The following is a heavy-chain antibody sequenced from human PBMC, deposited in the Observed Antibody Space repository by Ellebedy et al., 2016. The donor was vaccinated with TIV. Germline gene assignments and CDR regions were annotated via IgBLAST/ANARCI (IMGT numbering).Heavy chain of an antibody. CDR3: AILQFDY. CDR2: IYHSGST. Sequence: SETLSLTCTVSGYSISSGYYWGWIRQPPGKGLEWIGSIYHSGSTNYNPSLKSRVTISVDTSKNQFSLKLSSVTAADTAVYYCAILQFDYWGQGTLVTVSS. CDR1: GYSISSGYY. J-gene: IGHJ4*02. V-gene: IGHV4-38-2*02.